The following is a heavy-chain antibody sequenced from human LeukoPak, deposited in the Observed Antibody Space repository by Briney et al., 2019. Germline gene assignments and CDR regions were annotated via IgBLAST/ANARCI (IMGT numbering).Heavy chain of an antibody. CDR1: GFTFSSYW. CDR2: IKQDGIEK. CDR3: AKGGVWFGELWRHDAFDI. J-gene: IGHJ3*02. Sequence: GGSLRLSCAASGFTFSSYWMTWVRQAPGKGLEWVANIKQDGIEKYYVDSVKGRFTISRDNAKNSLYLQMNSLRAEDTAVYYCAKGGVWFGELWRHDAFDIWGQGTMVTVSS. D-gene: IGHD3-10*01. V-gene: IGHV3-7*03.